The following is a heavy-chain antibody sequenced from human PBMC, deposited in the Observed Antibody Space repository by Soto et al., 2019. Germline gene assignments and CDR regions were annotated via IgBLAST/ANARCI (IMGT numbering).Heavy chain of an antibody. CDR2: ISGSGGST. CDR3: SNLIDWFQYYFDY. J-gene: IGHJ4*02. D-gene: IGHD3-9*01. CDR1: GFTFSSYA. Sequence: EVQLLESGGGLVQPGGSLRLSCAASGFTFSSYAMSWVRQAPGKGLEWVSAISGSGGSTYYADSVKGRFTISRDNAKNTLYLQMISLRAEDTAVYYCSNLIDWFQYYFDYWGQGTLVTVSS. V-gene: IGHV3-23*01.